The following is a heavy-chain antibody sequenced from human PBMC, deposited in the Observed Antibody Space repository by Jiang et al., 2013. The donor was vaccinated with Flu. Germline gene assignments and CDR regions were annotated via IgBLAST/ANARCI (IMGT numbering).Heavy chain of an antibody. Sequence: EVKKTWASVKVSCKASGYTFTSYYMHWVRQAPGQGLEWMGIINPSGGSTSYAQKFQGRVTMTRDTSTSTVYMELSSLRSEDTAVYYCASSPVAIFGVVINSYYYGMDVWGQGTTVTVSS. D-gene: IGHD3-3*01. CDR1: GYTFTSYY. V-gene: IGHV1-46*01. J-gene: IGHJ6*02. CDR3: ASSPVAIFGVVINSYYYGMDV. CDR2: INPSGGST.